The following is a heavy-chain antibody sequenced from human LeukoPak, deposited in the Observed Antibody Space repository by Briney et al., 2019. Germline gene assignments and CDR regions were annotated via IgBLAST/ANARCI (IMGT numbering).Heavy chain of an antibody. D-gene: IGHD3-9*01. CDR2: IKQDGSEK. CDR1: GFTFSSYW. V-gene: IGHV3-7*01. CDR3: ARDRALRYFDWLDYYYYMDV. Sequence: GGSLRLSCAASGFTFSSYWMSWVRQAPGKGLEWVANIKQDGSEKYYVDSVKGRFTISRDNAKNSLYLQMNSLRAEDTAVYYCARDRALRYFDWLDYYYYMDVWGKGTTITISS. J-gene: IGHJ6*03.